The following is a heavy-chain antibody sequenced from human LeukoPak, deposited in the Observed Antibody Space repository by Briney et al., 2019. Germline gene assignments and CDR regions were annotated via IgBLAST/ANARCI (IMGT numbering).Heavy chain of an antibody. CDR3: ARGGSGSSFDY. Sequence: ASVKVSCKASGDTFSSYYVHWVRQPPGQGLEWMGWISAYNGNTNYAQKLQDRVTMTTDTSTSTAYMELRSLRSDHTAVYYCARGGSGSSFDYWGQGTLVTVSS. V-gene: IGHV1-18*04. D-gene: IGHD1-26*01. CDR1: GDTFSSYY. CDR2: ISAYNGNT. J-gene: IGHJ4*02.